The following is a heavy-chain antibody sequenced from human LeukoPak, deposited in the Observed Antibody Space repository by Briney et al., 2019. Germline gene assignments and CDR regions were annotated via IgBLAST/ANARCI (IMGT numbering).Heavy chain of an antibody. CDR1: GFTFSSYV. J-gene: IGHJ4*02. Sequence: PGGSLRLSGAAPGFTFSSYVMHWVRQAPGKGLEWVAVTWYDGTNKYFADSVRGRFSISRDNSKNTLYLQMNSLRAEDTAVYYCAIGDRSSWFNFDYWGQGTLVTVSS. CDR3: AIGDRSSWFNFDY. D-gene: IGHD6-13*01. CDR2: TWYDGTNK. V-gene: IGHV3-33*01.